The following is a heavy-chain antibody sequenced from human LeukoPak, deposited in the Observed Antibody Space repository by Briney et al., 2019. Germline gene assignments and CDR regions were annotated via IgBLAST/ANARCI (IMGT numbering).Heavy chain of an antibody. D-gene: IGHD3-22*01. Sequence: GGSLRLSCVASGFTFSSFGMHWVRQAPGKGLEWVAVIWYDGTNKYYADSVKGRFTISRDSPKNTLYLQMNSLRAEDTAVYYCARAAYDNSGYLALWGQGTLVTVSS. CDR2: IWYDGTNK. CDR3: ARAAYDNSGYLAL. J-gene: IGHJ4*02. V-gene: IGHV3-33*01. CDR1: GFTFSSFG.